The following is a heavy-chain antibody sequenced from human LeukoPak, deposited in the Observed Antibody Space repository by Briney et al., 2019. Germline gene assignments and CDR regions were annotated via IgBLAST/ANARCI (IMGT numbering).Heavy chain of an antibody. V-gene: IGHV3-21*01. D-gene: IGHD6-19*01. Sequence: PGGSLRLSCAASGFTFEINTMNWVRQAPGKGLEWVSSITSTSHLYYADSVRGRFTVSRDNAKNSLYLQMNSLRAEDTAVYYCARDGYSSGWYGKHFDYWGQGTLVTVSS. CDR1: GFTFEINT. J-gene: IGHJ4*02. CDR3: ARDGYSSGWYGKHFDY. CDR2: ITSTSHL.